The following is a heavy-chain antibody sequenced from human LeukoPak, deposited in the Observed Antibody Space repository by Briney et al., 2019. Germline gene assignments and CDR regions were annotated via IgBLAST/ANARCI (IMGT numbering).Heavy chain of an antibody. D-gene: IGHD3-10*01. Sequence: PGGSLRLSCAASGFTFSSYAMSWVRQAPGKGLEWVSAISGSGGSTYYADSVKGRFTISRDNSKNTLYLQMNGLRAEDTAVYYCAKFTLGALGSYYTPYYFDYWGQGTLVTVSS. CDR2: ISGSGGST. J-gene: IGHJ4*02. CDR3: AKFTLGALGSYYTPYYFDY. V-gene: IGHV3-23*01. CDR1: GFTFSSYA.